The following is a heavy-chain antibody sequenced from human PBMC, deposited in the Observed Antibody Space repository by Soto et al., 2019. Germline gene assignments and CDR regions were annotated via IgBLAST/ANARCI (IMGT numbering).Heavy chain of an antibody. CDR3: AKGRGTIVVLTKWYFDN. Sequence: GGSLRLSCGGSGFSFDDYTMHWVRQAPGRGPEWVASLSWNSGFSGYADSVKGRFTISRDNAQSSVHLQMNNLRTEDTALYYCAKGRGTIVVLTKWYFDNWGQGISVTVSS. V-gene: IGHV3-9*01. J-gene: IGHJ4*02. D-gene: IGHD3-22*01. CDR2: LSWNSGFS. CDR1: GFSFDDYT.